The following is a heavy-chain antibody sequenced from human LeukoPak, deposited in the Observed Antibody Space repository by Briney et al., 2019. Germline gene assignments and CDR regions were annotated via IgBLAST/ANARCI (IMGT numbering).Heavy chain of an antibody. CDR2: ISVSGGST. CDR3: AKVLADYYYDSSGYYQY. D-gene: IGHD3-22*01. CDR1: GFTFRSYA. Sequence: GGSLRLSCAASGFTFRSYAMRWVRQAPGKGVEGGSAISVSGGSTYYAYSVNVRFTISRDNSKNTLYLQMNSLRAEDTAVYYCAKVLADYYYDSSGYYQYWGQGTLVTVSS. J-gene: IGHJ4*02. V-gene: IGHV3-23*01.